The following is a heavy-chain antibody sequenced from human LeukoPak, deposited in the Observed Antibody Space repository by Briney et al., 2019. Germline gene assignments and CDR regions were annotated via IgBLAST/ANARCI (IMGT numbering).Heavy chain of an antibody. Sequence: SETLSLTCTVSGGSISTYYWSWIRQPPGRGLEWIGYIYYSGYTNYNPSLKSRVTISVDTSKNQFSLKLSSVTAADTAVYYCAREKPYGSGGFDPWGQGTLVTVSS. CDR2: IYYSGYT. J-gene: IGHJ5*02. V-gene: IGHV4-59*01. D-gene: IGHD3-10*01. CDR1: GGSISTYY. CDR3: AREKPYGSGGFDP.